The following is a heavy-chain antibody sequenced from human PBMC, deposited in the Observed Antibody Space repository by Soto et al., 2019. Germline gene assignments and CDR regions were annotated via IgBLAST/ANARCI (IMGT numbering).Heavy chain of an antibody. CDR2: IKSKTDGGTT. D-gene: IGHD3-16*01. Sequence: GVSLRLSCAASGFTFSHAWMNWVRQAPGKGLEWVGRIKSKTDGGTTDFAAPVKGRFTISRDDAKNTLFLQMNSLKIEDTAVYYCASRMGGSYWGQGTLVNVSS. CDR1: GFTFSHAW. CDR3: ASRMGGSY. J-gene: IGHJ4*02. V-gene: IGHV3-15*07.